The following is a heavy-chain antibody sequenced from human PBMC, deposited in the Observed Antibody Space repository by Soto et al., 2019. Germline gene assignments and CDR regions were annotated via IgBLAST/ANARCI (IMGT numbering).Heavy chain of an antibody. J-gene: IGHJ6*02. Sequence: EVQLVESGGGLVKPGGSLRLSCAASGFTFSSYSMNWVRQAPGKGLEWVSSISSSSSYIYYADSVKGRFTISRDNAKNSLYLQMNSLRAEDTAVYYCATEDEWLSRYYYYYYGMDVWGQGTTVTVSS. CDR2: ISSSSSYI. D-gene: IGHD3-3*01. CDR3: ATEDEWLSRYYYYYYGMDV. CDR1: GFTFSSYS. V-gene: IGHV3-21*01.